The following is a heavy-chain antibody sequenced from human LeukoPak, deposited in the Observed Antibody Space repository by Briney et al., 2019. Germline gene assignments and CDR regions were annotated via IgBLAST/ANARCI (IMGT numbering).Heavy chain of an antibody. D-gene: IGHD5-18*01. Sequence: GGSLRLSCAASEFTFRSYAMSWVRQAPGKGLEWVSAISGSGATTYSADSVKGRFTISRDNSKNTLYLQMNSLRAEDTAVYYCAKDPLGGYSSLYYFDYWGQGTLVTVSS. V-gene: IGHV3-23*01. CDR3: AKDPLGGYSSLYYFDY. CDR1: EFTFRSYA. J-gene: IGHJ4*02. CDR2: ISGSGATT.